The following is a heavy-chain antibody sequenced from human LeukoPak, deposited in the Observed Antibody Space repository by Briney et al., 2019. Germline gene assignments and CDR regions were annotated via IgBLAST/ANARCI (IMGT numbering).Heavy chain of an antibody. Sequence: ASVKVSCKASGGTFISYAISWVRQAPGQGLEWMGGIIPIFGTANYAQKFQGRVTITADESTSTAYMELSSLRSEDTAVYYCARWYSGSYYGYFQHWGQGTLVTVSS. V-gene: IGHV1-69*13. CDR2: IIPIFGTA. J-gene: IGHJ1*01. CDR1: GGTFISYA. D-gene: IGHD1-26*01. CDR3: ARWYSGSYYGYFQH.